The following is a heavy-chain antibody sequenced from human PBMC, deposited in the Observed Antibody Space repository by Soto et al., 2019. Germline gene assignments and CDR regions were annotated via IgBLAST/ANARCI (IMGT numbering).Heavy chain of an antibody. J-gene: IGHJ4*01. D-gene: IGHD3-3*01. CDR3: AKGRAITVYGVDIRYDY. CDR1: GFSFSDYA. CDR2: ISGSGDNT. V-gene: IGHV3-23*01. Sequence: EGSLRLSCKASGFSFSDYAMTWVRQAPGKGLEWVSVISGSGDNTFYAASVEGRFAISRDNSKNVLYLQMNSLSADDAAVYFCAKGRAITVYGVDIRYDYWGRGTLFTVSS.